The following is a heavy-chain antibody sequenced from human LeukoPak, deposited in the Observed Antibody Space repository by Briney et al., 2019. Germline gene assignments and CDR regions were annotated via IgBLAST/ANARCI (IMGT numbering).Heavy chain of an antibody. CDR2: IKQGGTEN. CDR1: GFTFSSYS. CDR3: ARGSGWYGY. Sequence: GGSLRLSCAASGFTFSSYSMSWVRQAPGKGLEWLANIKQGGTENYYVDSVKGRFTISRDNAKNSLYLQMSSLRAEDTAVYYCARGSGWYGYWGQGTLVTVSS. J-gene: IGHJ4*02. V-gene: IGHV3-7*03. D-gene: IGHD6-19*01.